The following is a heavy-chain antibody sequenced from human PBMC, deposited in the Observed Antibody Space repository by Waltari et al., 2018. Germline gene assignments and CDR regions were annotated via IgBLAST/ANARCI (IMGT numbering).Heavy chain of an antibody. CDR2: IYDSGST. J-gene: IGHJ4*02. Sequence: QVQLQESGPGLVKPSETLSLTCTVSGGSISSYYWSWIRQPPGKGLEWIGYIYDSGSTNYNPSLKSRVTISVDTSKNQFSLKLSSVTAADTAVYYCASWDFGSGYFDYWGQGTLVTVSS. CDR1: GGSISSYY. V-gene: IGHV4-59*01. CDR3: ASWDFGSGYFDY. D-gene: IGHD6-19*01.